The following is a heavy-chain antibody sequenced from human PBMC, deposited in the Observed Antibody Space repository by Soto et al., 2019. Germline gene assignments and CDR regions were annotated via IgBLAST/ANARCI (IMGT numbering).Heavy chain of an antibody. D-gene: IGHD2-8*01. J-gene: IGHJ4*02. CDR1: GFTFSSYA. CDR2: ISGSGGST. V-gene: IGHV3-23*01. Sequence: PGGSLRLSCAASGFTFSSYAMSWVRQAPGKGLEWVSVISGSGGSTYYADSVKDRLTISRDNSKNTLYLQMNSLRAEDTAVYHCAKDLIARRYFDYWGQGTLVTVSS. CDR3: AKDLIARRYFDY.